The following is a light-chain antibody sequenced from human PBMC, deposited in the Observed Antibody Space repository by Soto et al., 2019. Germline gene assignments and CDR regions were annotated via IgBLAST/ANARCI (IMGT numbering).Light chain of an antibody. CDR1: ETVSTN. J-gene: IGKJ1*01. V-gene: IGKV3-15*01. CDR3: QQYSSWPQT. Sequence: ETVLTQSPATLSVSPGERVTLSCRASETVSTNLAWYQQRPGQAPRLLIYDVSTGATGIPARFSGRRSGTEFTLTISSLQSEDFGVYYCQQYSSWPQTFGQGTKVDIK. CDR2: DVS.